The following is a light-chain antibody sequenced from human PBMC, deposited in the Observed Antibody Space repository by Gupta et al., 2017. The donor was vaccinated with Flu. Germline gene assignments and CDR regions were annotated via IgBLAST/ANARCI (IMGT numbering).Light chain of an antibody. J-gene: IGLJ1*01. Sequence: ALTQPPSASGSPGQSVTISCTGTSGDVGDYNPVSWYKQHPGKAPQLLIDVVNKRPSGVPERFSGSKSGNTASLTVSVHQAEDEADYYCSSYVGTNNLVFGTGTKVTVL. CDR1: SGDVGDYNP. CDR3: SSYVGTNNLV. V-gene: IGLV2-8*01. CDR2: VVN.